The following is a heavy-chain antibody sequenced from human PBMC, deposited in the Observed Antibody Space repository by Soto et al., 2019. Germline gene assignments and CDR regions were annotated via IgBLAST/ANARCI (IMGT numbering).Heavy chain of an antibody. V-gene: IGHV3-30-3*01. Sequence: QVQLVESGGGVVQPGRSLRLSCAASGFTFSSYAMHWVRQAPGKGLEWVAVISYDGSNKYYADSVKGRFTISRDNSKNTRYLQMNSLRAEDTAVYYCARDARDGYTLYFDYWGQGTLVTVSS. CDR2: ISYDGSNK. CDR1: GFTFSSYA. CDR3: ARDARDGYTLYFDY. D-gene: IGHD5-12*01. J-gene: IGHJ4*02.